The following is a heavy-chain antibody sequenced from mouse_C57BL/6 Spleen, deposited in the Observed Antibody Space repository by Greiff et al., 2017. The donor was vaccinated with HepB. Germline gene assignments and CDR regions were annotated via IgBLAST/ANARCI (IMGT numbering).Heavy chain of an antibody. Sequence: VQLQQSGPGLVKPSQSLSLTCSVTGYSITSGYYWNWIRQFPGNKLEWMGYISYDGSNNYNPSLKNRISITRDTSKNQFFLKLNSVTTEDTATYYCARGTTVYAMDYWGQGTSVTVSS. CDR2: ISYDGSN. J-gene: IGHJ4*01. CDR1: GYSITSGYY. D-gene: IGHD1-1*01. CDR3: ARGTTVYAMDY. V-gene: IGHV3-6*01.